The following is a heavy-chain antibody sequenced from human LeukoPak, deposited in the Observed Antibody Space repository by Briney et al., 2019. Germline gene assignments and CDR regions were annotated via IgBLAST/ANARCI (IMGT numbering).Heavy chain of an antibody. CDR2: IYYSGST. CDR3: ARAAHRGRFLEWLRIHYPYSYMDV. V-gene: IGHV4-31*03. D-gene: IGHD3-3*01. Sequence: SETLSLTCTVSGGSISSGGYYWSWIRQHPGKGLEWIGYIYYSGSTYYNPSLKSRVTISVDTSKNQFSLKLSSVTAADTAVYYCARAAHRGRFLEWLRIHYPYSYMDVWGKGTTVTVSS. CDR1: GGSISSGGYY. J-gene: IGHJ6*03.